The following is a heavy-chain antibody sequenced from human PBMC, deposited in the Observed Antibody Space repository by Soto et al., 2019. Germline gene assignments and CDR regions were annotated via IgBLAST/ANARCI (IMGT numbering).Heavy chain of an antibody. Sequence: QVQLVESGGGVVQPGRSLRLSCAASGFTFSSYGMHWVRQAPGKGLEWVAVIWYDGSNKYYADSVKGRFTISRDNSKNTLYLQMNSLRAEDTAVYYCARNAHGDYDFWSGYYGHLDYWGQGTLVTVSS. D-gene: IGHD3-3*01. CDR1: GFTFSSYG. CDR3: ARNAHGDYDFWSGYYGHLDY. V-gene: IGHV3-33*01. J-gene: IGHJ4*02. CDR2: IWYDGSNK.